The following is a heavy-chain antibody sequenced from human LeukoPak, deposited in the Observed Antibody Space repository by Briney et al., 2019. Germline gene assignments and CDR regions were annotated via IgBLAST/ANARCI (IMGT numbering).Heavy chain of an antibody. J-gene: IGHJ4*02. CDR1: GFTFDDYT. Sequence: GGSLRLSCEASGFTFDDYTMHWVRQAPGKGLEWVSLITWDGRRTNYADSVKGRFTISRDNSKNSLYLQMNSLRAEDTALYYCAKDIGPGVYGSGGFNYWGQGTLVTVSS. CDR3: AKDIGPGVYGSGGFNY. D-gene: IGHD5/OR15-5a*01. V-gene: IGHV3-43*01. CDR2: ITWDGRRT.